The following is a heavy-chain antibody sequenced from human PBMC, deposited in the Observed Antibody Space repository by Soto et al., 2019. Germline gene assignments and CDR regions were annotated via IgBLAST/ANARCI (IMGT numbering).Heavy chain of an antibody. CDR3: ARARFQVLYGKPYFDS. Sequence: SETLSLTCTVSGGSITTGGSYWSWIRQHPGKGLEWIGNIYHSGSTYYNPSLKSRLTISVDTSKNHFSLMVDSVTAADTAVYYCARARFQVLYGKPYFDSWGQGTLVTVSS. CDR1: GGSITTGGSY. V-gene: IGHV4-31*03. CDR2: IYHSGST. J-gene: IGHJ4*02. D-gene: IGHD2-2*02.